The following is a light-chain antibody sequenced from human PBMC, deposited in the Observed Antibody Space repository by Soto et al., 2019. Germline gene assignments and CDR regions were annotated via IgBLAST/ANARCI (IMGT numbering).Light chain of an antibody. CDR3: HQRQSWPRT. CDR2: DAS. V-gene: IGKV3-11*01. Sequence: EIVLTQSPATLSLSPGERATLSCRASQSVSSYLAWYQQKPGQAPRLLIYDASNRATGTPARFSGSGSGTDFTLTISSLEPEDFALYYCHQRQSWPRTFGQGTKVDIK. J-gene: IGKJ1*01. CDR1: QSVSSY.